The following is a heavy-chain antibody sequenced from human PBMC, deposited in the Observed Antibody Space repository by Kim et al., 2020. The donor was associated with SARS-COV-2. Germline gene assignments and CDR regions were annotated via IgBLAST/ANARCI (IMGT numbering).Heavy chain of an antibody. D-gene: IGHD5-12*01. CDR3: ARVAYSGYDNHFDY. CDR2: IKQDGSEK. CDR1: GFTFSSYW. Sequence: GGSLRLSCAASGFTFSSYWMSWVRQAPGKGLEWVANIKQDGSEKYYVDSVKGRFTISRDNAKNSLYLQMNSLRAEDTAVYYCARVAYSGYDNHFDYWGQGTLVTVSS. V-gene: IGHV3-7*01. J-gene: IGHJ4*02.